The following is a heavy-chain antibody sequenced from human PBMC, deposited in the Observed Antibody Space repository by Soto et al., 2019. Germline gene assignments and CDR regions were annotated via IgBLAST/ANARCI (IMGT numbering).Heavy chain of an antibody. CDR3: ARVVLTITRGAFDA. Sequence: QVQLQESDPGLVKPSGTLSLTCAVSGGSISSSHWWTWVRQSPGKGLEYIGEISHSGTSNSNPSLTRRVTLSVDKSKNHFSLTLTSVTAADTAVYYCARVVLTITRGAFDAWGQGTLVIVSS. CDR1: GGSISSSHW. J-gene: IGHJ3*01. V-gene: IGHV4-4*02. CDR2: ISHSGTS. D-gene: IGHD3-9*01.